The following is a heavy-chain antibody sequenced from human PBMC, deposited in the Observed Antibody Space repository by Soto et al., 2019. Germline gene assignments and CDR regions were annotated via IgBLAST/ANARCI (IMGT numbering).Heavy chain of an antibody. CDR2: ISSSSGYI. CDR3: AKGVGTYYYYGMDV. V-gene: IGHV3-21*01. J-gene: IGHJ6*02. D-gene: IGHD2-15*01. CDR1: GFTFSSYS. Sequence: GGSLRLSCAASGFTFSSYSMNWVRQAPGKGLEWVSSISSSSGYIYYADSVKGRFTISRDNAKNSLYLQMNSLRAEDTAVYYCAKGVGTYYYYGMDVWGQGATVTVS.